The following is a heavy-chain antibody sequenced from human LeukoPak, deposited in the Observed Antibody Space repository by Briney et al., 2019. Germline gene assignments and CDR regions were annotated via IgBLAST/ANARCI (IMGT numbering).Heavy chain of an antibody. J-gene: IGHJ4*02. D-gene: IGHD5-24*01. V-gene: IGHV5-51*01. CDR3: ARRSQMATIDFDY. Sequence: GESLKISCQGSGYSFTNYWIGWVRQMPGKGLEWMGIIYPADSDTRYSPSFQGQVTTSADKSISTAYLQWSSLKASDTAMYYCARRSQMATIDFDYWGQGTLVTVSS. CDR1: GYSFTNYW. CDR2: IYPADSDT.